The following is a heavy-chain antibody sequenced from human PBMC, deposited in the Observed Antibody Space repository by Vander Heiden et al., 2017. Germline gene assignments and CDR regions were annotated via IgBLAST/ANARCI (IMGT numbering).Heavy chain of an antibody. Sequence: EGQLLETGGGVVQSGGPLSLSCAAPGFTSRSHALSWVRQAPGKGLEWVSAISGSGGSTYYADSVKGRFTISRDNSKNTLYLQMNSLRAEDTAVYYCAKDGSFELDNFDYWGQGTLVTVSS. CDR1: GFTSRSHA. V-gene: IGHV3-23*01. J-gene: IGHJ4*02. D-gene: IGHD6-13*01. CDR2: ISGSGGST. CDR3: AKDGSFELDNFDY.